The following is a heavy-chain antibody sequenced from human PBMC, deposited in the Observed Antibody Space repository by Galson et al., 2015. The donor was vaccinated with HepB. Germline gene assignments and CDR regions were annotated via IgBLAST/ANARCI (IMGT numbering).Heavy chain of an antibody. CDR1: GYTFTGYY. CDR3: ASPSSPIVVVPAAMGDAFDI. CDR2: INPNSGGT. Sequence: SVKVSCKASGYTFTGYYMHWVRQAPGQGLEWMGRINPNSGGTNYAQKFQGRVTMTRDTSISTAYMELSRLRSDDTAVYYCASPSSPIVVVPAAMGDAFDIWGQGTMVTVSS. V-gene: IGHV1-2*06. D-gene: IGHD2-2*01. J-gene: IGHJ3*02.